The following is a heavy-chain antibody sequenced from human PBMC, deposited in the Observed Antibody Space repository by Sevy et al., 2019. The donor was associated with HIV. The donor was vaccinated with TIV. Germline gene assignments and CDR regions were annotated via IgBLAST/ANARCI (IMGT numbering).Heavy chain of an antibody. CDR2: LKSVESST. J-gene: IGHJ4*02. Sequence: GGSLRLSCAASGFPLSGYWMHWDRQVPGEGLVWVSRLKSVESSTTYAYSVKGRFTVSRDNAKNTVYLQMNSLRAEDTGVYYCAREASSWYGVDYWGQGTLVTVSS. CDR3: AREASSWYGVDY. V-gene: IGHV3-74*01. D-gene: IGHD6-13*01. CDR1: GFPLSGYW.